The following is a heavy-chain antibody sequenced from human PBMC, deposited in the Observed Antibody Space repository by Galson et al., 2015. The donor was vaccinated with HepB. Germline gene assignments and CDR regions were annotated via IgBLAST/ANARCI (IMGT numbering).Heavy chain of an antibody. Sequence: SVKVSCKASGYTFTSYGISWVRQAPGQGLEWMGWISAYNGNTNYAQKLQGRVTMTTDTSTSTAYMELRSLRSDDTAVYYCARAYCTGGVCYDSDDYWGQGTLVTVSS. J-gene: IGHJ4*02. V-gene: IGHV1-18*01. D-gene: IGHD2-8*02. CDR3: ARAYCTGGVCYDSDDY. CDR2: ISAYNGNT. CDR1: GYTFTSYG.